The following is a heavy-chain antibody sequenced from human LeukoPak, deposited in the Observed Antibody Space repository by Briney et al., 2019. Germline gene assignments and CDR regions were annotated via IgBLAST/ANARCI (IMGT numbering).Heavy chain of an antibody. CDR2: IDATGNII. CDR3: ARDRWRSGVYEGDFDY. V-gene: IGHV3-48*03. D-gene: IGHD5/OR15-5a*01. Sequence: PGGSLRLSCAASGFSFSNYEMNWVRQAPGKGLEWLSYIDATGNIIYYADSVKGRFTISRDNAKNSLYLQMNRLRVEDTAVYYCARDRWRSGVYEGDFDYWGQGTLVTVSS. CDR1: GFSFSNYE. J-gene: IGHJ4*02.